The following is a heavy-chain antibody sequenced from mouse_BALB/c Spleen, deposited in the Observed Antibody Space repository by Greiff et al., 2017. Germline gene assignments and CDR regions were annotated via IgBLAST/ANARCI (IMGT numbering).Heavy chain of an antibody. V-gene: IGHV2-5-1*01. CDR3: AKKEMVTHYYAMDY. CDR1: GFSLTSYG. D-gene: IGHD2-3*01. CDR2: IWRGGST. Sequence: QVQLKESGPSLVQPSQSLSITCTVSGFSLTSYGVHWVRQSPGKGLEWLGVIWRGGSTDYNAAFMSRLSITKDNSKSQVFFKMNSLQADDTAIYYCAKKEMVTHYYAMDYWGQGTSVTVSS. J-gene: IGHJ4*01.